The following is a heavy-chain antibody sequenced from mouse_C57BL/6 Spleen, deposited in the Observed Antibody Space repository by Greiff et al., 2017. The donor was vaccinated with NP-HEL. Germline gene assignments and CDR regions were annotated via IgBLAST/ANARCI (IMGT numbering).Heavy chain of an antibody. CDR3: ARGTMVKAWFAY. J-gene: IGHJ3*01. V-gene: IGHV1-80*01. CDR2: IYPGDGDT. CDR1: GYAFSSYW. D-gene: IGHD2-2*01. Sequence: QVHVKQSGAELVKPGASVKISCKASGYAFSSYWMNWVKQRPGKGLEWIGQIYPGDGDTNYNGKFKGKATLTADKSSSTAYMQLSSLTSEDSAVYFCARGTMVKAWFAYWGQGTLVTVSA.